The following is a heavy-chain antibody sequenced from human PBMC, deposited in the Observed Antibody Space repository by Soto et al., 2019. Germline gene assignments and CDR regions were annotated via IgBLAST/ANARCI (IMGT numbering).Heavy chain of an antibody. CDR1: GFTFSSYE. Sequence: GGSLRLSCAASGFTFSSYEMNWVRQAPGKGLEWVSYISSSGSTIYYADSVKGRFTISRDNAKNSLYLQMNSLRAEDTAVYYCARLYYYDSSGYQSDAFDIWGQGTMVTVS. D-gene: IGHD3-22*01. V-gene: IGHV3-48*03. CDR2: ISSSGSTI. J-gene: IGHJ3*02. CDR3: ARLYYYDSSGYQSDAFDI.